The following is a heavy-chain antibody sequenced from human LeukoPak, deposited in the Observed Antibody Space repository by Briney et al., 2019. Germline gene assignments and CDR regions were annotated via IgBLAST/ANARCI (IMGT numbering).Heavy chain of an antibody. Sequence: GGSLRLSCAASGFTFSSYAMHWVRQAPGKGLEWVAVISYDGSNKYYADSVKGRFTISRDNSKNTLYLQMNSLRAEDTAVYYCARVSLPRLRYDLGIWGQGTMVTVSS. CDR2: ISYDGSNK. CDR3: ARVSLPRLRYDLGI. V-gene: IGHV3-30-3*01. D-gene: IGHD4-17*01. CDR1: GFTFSSYA. J-gene: IGHJ3*02.